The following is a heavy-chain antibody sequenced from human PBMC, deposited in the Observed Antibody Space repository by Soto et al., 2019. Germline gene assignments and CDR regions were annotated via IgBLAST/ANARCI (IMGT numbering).Heavy chain of an antibody. V-gene: IGHV2-5*02. CDR2: IYWDDDN. CDR1: AFSLSTGGVG. CDR3: IQSRCGGDCLQSYASYYYYGMDV. J-gene: IGHJ6*02. D-gene: IGHD2-21*02. Sequence: QITLKESGPTLVKPTQTLTLTCTFSAFSLSTGGVGVGWIRQPPGKALEWLALIYWDDDNRYSPSLRSRLTITKDTSKNQVVLTMTTMDPVDTATYYCIQSRCGGDCLQSYASYYYYGMDVWGQGTTVTVSS.